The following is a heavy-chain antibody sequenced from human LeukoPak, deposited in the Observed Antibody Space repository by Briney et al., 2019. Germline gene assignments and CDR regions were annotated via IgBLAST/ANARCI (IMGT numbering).Heavy chain of an antibody. CDR1: GFTFSSYS. J-gene: IGHJ4*02. CDR3: ARDVEGAIVVVPAATGDY. D-gene: IGHD2-2*01. Sequence: PWGSLRLSCAASGFTFSSYSMNWVRQAPGKGLEWVSYISSSSSTIYYADSVKGRFTISRANAKNSLYLQMTSLRAEDTAVYYCARDVEGAIVVVPAATGDYWGQGTLVTVSS. CDR2: ISSSSSTI. V-gene: IGHV3-48*01.